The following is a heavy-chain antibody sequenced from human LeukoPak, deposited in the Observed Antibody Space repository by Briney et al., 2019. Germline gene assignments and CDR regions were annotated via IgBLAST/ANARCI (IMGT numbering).Heavy chain of an antibody. CDR2: IYHSGST. V-gene: IGHV4-39*07. CDR3: RKEPGRGDKDFDY. D-gene: IGHD3-16*01. CDR1: GVSISSSSYY. Sequence: SETLSLTCTVSGVSISSSSYYWGWLRQPPGKGLEWIGSIYHSGSTYYNPSLKSRVTISVDTSKNQFSLKLSSVTAADTAVYYCRKEPGRGDKDFDYWGQGTLVTVSS. J-gene: IGHJ4*02.